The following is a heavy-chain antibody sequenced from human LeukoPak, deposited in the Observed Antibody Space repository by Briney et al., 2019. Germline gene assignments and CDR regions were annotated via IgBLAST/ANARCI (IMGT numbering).Heavy chain of an antibody. CDR3: ARSGAVSRRWLQMRSGAFDI. V-gene: IGHV1-3*01. Sequence: ASVKVSCKASGYTFTSYAMHWVRQAPGQRLEWMGWINAGNGNTKYSQKFQGRVTITRDTSASTAYMELSSLRSEDTAVYYCARSGAVSRRWLQMRSGAFDIWGQGTMVTVSS. D-gene: IGHD5-24*01. CDR2: INAGNGNT. J-gene: IGHJ3*02. CDR1: GYTFTSYA.